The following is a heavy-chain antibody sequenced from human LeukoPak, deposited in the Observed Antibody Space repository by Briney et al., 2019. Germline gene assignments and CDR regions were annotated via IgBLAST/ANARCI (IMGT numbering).Heavy chain of an antibody. V-gene: IGHV3-30*02. D-gene: IGHD3-16*02. CDR3: ANPSNPTFVNSP. CDR2: IRYDGSNK. CDR1: GFTFSSYG. J-gene: IGHJ5*02. Sequence: GGSLRLPCAASGFTFSSYGMLWVRQAPGKGLEGVAFIRYDGSNKYYADSVKGRYTISRDNSKNTLYLQMNSLRAEDTAVYYCANPSNPTFVNSPWGQGTLVTVSS.